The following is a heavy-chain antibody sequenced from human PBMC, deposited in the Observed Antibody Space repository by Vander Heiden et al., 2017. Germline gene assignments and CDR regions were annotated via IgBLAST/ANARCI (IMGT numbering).Heavy chain of an antibody. V-gene: IGHV4-59*01. CDR3: ARDTGNWFDP. J-gene: IGHJ5*02. CDR2: IYYSGST. D-gene: IGHD3-10*01. CDR1: GGSISSYY. Sequence: QVQLQESGPGLVKPSETLSPTCTRSGGSISSYYWSWIRQPPGKGLEWSGYIYYSGSTNYNPSLKSRVTISVDTSKNQFSLKLSSVTAADTAVYYCARDTGNWFDPWGQGTLVTVSS.